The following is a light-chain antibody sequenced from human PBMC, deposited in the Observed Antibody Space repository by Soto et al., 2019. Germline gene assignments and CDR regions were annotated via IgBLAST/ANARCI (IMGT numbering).Light chain of an antibody. Sequence: QSVLTQPPSASGTHGQRVTISCSGSSSNIGGNTVNWYQQLPGAAPKLLIHSNIQRPSGVPVRFSGSKSGTSASLAISGLQSEDEADYYCAAWDDSLNGVVFGGGTKLTVL. CDR2: SNI. V-gene: IGLV1-44*01. CDR3: AAWDDSLNGVV. J-gene: IGLJ2*01. CDR1: SSNIGGNT.